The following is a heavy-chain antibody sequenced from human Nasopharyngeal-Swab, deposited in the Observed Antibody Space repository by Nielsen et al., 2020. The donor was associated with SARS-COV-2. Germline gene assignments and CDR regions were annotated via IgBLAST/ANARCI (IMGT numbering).Heavy chain of an antibody. CDR3: ARDIPSGGWLTQGDY. J-gene: IGHJ4*02. D-gene: IGHD6-19*01. CDR2: IWYDGSNK. CDR1: GFTFSSYG. V-gene: IGHV3-33*01. Sequence: GGSLRLSCAAPGFTFSSYGMHWVRQAPGKGLEWVAVIWYDGSNKYYADSVKGRFTISRDNSKNTLYLQMNSLRAENTAVYYCARDIPSGGWLTQGDYWGQGTLVTVSS.